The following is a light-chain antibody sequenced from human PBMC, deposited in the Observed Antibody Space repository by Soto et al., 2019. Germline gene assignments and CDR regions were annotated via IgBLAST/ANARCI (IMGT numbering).Light chain of an antibody. V-gene: IGLV1-40*01. CDR1: SSNIGAGYD. CDR3: QSYDSTLSGYV. CDR2: ANT. Sequence: QSALTQPPSVSGAPRQRVTISCTGSSSNIGAGYDVHWYQRLPGTAPKLLIYANTNRPSGVPDRFSGTKSATSASASLAITGLQAEDEADYYCQSYDSTLSGYVFGTGTKVTVL. J-gene: IGLJ1*01.